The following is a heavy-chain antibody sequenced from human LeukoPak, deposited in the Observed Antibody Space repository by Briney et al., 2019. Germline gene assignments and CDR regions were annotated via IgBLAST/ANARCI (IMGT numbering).Heavy chain of an antibody. CDR2: INSDGSST. CDR3: AKDDRTYSSRWYDY. Sequence: PGGSLRLSCAASGFTFSSYWMHWVRQAPGKGLVWVSRINSDGSSTSYADSVKGRFTISRDNSKNTLYLQMNSLRAEDTAIYYCAKDDRTYSSRWYDYWGQGTLVTVSS. J-gene: IGHJ4*02. CDR1: GFTFSSYW. D-gene: IGHD6-19*01. V-gene: IGHV3-74*01.